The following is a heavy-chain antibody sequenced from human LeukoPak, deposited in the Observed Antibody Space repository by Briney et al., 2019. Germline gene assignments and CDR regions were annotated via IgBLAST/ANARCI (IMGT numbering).Heavy chain of an antibody. D-gene: IGHD2-2*01. CDR2: IYTSGST. J-gene: IGHJ4*02. CDR1: GGSISSYY. V-gene: IGHV4-4*07. Sequence: SETLSLTCTVSGGSISSYYWSWIRQPAGKGLERIGRIYTSGSTNYNPSLKSRVTMSVDTSKNQFSLKLSSVTAADTAVYYCAKSSTSLNYFDYWGQGTLVTVSS. CDR3: AKSSTSLNYFDY.